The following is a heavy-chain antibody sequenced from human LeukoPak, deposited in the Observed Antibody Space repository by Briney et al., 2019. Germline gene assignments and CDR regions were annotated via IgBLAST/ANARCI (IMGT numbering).Heavy chain of an antibody. CDR2: INSDGSRT. CDR1: GFTFSSYW. D-gene: IGHD5-12*01. J-gene: IGHJ5*02. Sequence: GGSLRLSCAASGFTFSSYWMHWVRQAPGKGLVWVSGINSDGSRTRYGDPVKGRFTISRDNAKNTLYLQMNSLRAEDTAAYYCARDIVATASNWFDPWGQGTLVTVSS. V-gene: IGHV3-74*01. CDR3: ARDIVATASNWFDP.